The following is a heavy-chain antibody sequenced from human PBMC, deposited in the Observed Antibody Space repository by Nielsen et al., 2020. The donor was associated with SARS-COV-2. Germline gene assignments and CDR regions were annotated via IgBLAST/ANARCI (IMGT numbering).Heavy chain of an antibody. J-gene: IGHJ4*02. V-gene: IGHV3-9*01. CDR2: ISWNSGSM. D-gene: IGHD6-13*01. CDR3: AKGGSSSWYYFDY. CDR1: GFTFDDYA. Sequence: GGSLRLSCAASGFTFDDYAMHWVRQAPGKGLEWVSGISWNSGSMGYADSVKGRFTISRDNAKNSLYLQMNSLRAEDTALYYCAKGGSSSWYYFDYWGQGTLVTVSS.